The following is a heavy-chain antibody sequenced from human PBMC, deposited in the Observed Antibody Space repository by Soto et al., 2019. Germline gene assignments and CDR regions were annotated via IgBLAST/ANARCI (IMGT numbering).Heavy chain of an antibody. CDR3: VKQAHGLDGVAFDY. Sequence: GGSLRLSCSASGFIFSESTIYWVRQVPGKGLEAISAVSTSGRSTYYADSVRDRFTISRDNSKNTLFLQMGSLRPEDTAIYYCVKQAHGLDGVAFDYWGQGTQVTVSS. CDR2: VSTSGRST. J-gene: IGHJ4*02. V-gene: IGHV3-64D*06. D-gene: IGHD2-15*01. CDR1: GFIFSEST.